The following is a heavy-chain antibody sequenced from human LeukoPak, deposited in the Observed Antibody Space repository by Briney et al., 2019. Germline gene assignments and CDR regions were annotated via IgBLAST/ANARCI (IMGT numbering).Heavy chain of an antibody. J-gene: IGHJ5*02. V-gene: IGHV4-4*07. CDR2: IYSTGGT. D-gene: IGHD6-19*01. CDR3: ARERSSGYYWFDP. CDR1: GDSISGYY. Sequence: SETLSLTCSVSGDSISGYYWNWIRQPAGKELEWIGRIYSTGGTNHNPSLKSRVTMSVDTSNNQVSLKLGSVTAADTAVYYCARERSSGYYWFDPWGRGILVTVSS.